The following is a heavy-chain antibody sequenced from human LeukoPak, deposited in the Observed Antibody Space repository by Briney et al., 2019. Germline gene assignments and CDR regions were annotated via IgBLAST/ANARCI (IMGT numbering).Heavy chain of an antibody. V-gene: IGHV3-48*03. CDR1: GFTFSSYE. CDR2: ISSSGSTI. D-gene: IGHD3-22*01. CDR3: AGDGYDSGTDV. Sequence: GGSLRLSCAASGFTFSSYEMNWVRQAPGKGLEWVSYISSSGSTIYYADSVKGRFTISRDNAKNSLYLQMNSLRAEDTAAYYCAGDGYDSGTDVWGQGTTVTVSS. J-gene: IGHJ6*02.